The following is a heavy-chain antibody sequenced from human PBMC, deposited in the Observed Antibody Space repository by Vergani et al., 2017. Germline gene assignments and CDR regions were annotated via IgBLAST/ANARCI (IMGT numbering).Heavy chain of an antibody. CDR1: GFTFDDYA. CDR3: AYSSSWYRAFDI. J-gene: IGHJ3*02. CDR2: ISWNSGSI. D-gene: IGHD6-13*01. V-gene: IGHV3-9*01. Sequence: EVQLVESGGGLVQPGRSLRLSCAASGFTFDDYAMHWVRQAPGKGLGWVSGISWNSGSIGYADSVKGRFTISRDNAKNSLYLQMNSLRAEDTALYYCAYSSSWYRAFDIWGQGTMVTVSS.